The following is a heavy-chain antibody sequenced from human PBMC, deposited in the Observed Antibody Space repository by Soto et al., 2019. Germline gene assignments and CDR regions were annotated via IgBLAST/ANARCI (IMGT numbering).Heavy chain of an antibody. D-gene: IGHD2-21*02. CDR3: ARALEYGGNSDNDAFDI. V-gene: IGHV1-46*03. Sequence: AASVKVSCKASGYTFTSYYMHWVRQAPGQGLEWMGIINPSGGSTSYAQKFQGRVTMTRDTSTSTVYMELSSLRSEDTAVYYCARALEYGGNSDNDAFDIWGQGTMVTVSS. CDR1: GYTFTSYY. CDR2: INPSGGST. J-gene: IGHJ3*02.